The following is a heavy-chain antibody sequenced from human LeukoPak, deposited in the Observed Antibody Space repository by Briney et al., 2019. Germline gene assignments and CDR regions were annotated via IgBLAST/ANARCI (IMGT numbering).Heavy chain of an antibody. D-gene: IGHD4-11*01. CDR1: GGSISSGSYY. CDR2: MYYSGRT. CDR3: ARDYIKTRWFDP. Sequence: SETLSLTCTVSGGSISSGSYYWGWLRQPPGKGLEWIGNMYYSGRTYYNPSLKSRVTISVDTSKNQFSLKLSSVTAADTAVYYCARDYIKTRWFDPWGQGTLVTVSS. J-gene: IGHJ5*02. V-gene: IGHV4-39*02.